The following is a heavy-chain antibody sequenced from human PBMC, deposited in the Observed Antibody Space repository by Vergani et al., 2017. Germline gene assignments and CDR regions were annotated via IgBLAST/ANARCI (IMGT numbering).Heavy chain of an antibody. V-gene: IGHV4-61*02. D-gene: IGHD3-9*01. CDR2: IYTSGST. Sequence: QVQLQESGPGLVKPSQTLSLTCTVSGGSISSGSYYWGWIRQPAGKGLEWIGRIYTSGSTNYNPSLKSRVTISVDTSKNQFSLKLSSVTAADTAVYYCARDGARFDWLLPVPEGTTLWGRGTLVTVSS. CDR1: GGSISSGSYY. CDR3: ARDGARFDWLLPVPEGTTL. J-gene: IGHJ2*01.